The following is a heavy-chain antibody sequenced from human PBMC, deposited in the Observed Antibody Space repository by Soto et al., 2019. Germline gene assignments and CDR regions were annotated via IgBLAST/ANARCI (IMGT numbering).Heavy chain of an antibody. Sequence: QVQLVESGGDVVHPGRSLRLSCAASGSTFSSYDIHWLRQATGKGLEWVAHIFPDASHAWYTDSVKGRSTISRDNAKNTVYLQRHSLRPEDTAGYHCAGGPSHGAFDIWGLGTMVTVSS. J-gene: IGHJ3*02. V-gene: IGHV3-30*04. CDR3: AGGPSHGAFDI. CDR1: GSTFSSYD. CDR2: IFPDASHA.